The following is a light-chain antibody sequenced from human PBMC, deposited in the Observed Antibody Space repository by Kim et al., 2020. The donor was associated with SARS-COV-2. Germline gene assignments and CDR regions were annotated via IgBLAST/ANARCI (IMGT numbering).Light chain of an antibody. CDR3: QAWDSSTWV. V-gene: IGLV3-1*01. J-gene: IGLJ3*02. Sequence: VSPRQTASITCSGDKLGDKYACWYQQKPGHSPVLVIYQDSKRPSGIPERFSGSNSGNTATLTISGTQAMDEADYYCQAWDSSTWVFGGGTQLTVL. CDR1: KLGDKY. CDR2: QDS.